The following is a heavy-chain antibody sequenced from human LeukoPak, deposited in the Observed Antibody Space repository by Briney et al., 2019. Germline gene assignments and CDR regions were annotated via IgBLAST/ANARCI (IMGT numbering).Heavy chain of an antibody. CDR1: GYTFTGYY. CDR2: INPNSGGT. CDR3: AKARFE. D-gene: IGHD3-10*01. V-gene: IGHV1-2*02. Sequence: ASVNVSCKTSGYTFTGYYMHWVRQAPGQGLEWMGWINPNSGGTNYAQQFQGRVTMTRDTSISPACMAVNRLTFDDTAVSYCAKARFEWGQGTLVTVSS. J-gene: IGHJ1*01.